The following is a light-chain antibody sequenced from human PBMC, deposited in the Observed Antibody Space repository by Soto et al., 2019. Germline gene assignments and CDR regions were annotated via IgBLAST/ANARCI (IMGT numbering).Light chain of an antibody. CDR1: SSNIGSNS. CDR3: AAWDDSLNGVV. V-gene: IGLV1-44*01. CDR2: SSN. J-gene: IGLJ2*01. Sequence: QAVGSQPPSASGTPGQRVTISCSGSSSNIGSNSVNWYQQLPGTAPKLLMYSSNQRPSGVPDRFSGSKSGTSASLAISGLQSEDEADYYCAAWDDSLNGVVFGGGTKVTVL.